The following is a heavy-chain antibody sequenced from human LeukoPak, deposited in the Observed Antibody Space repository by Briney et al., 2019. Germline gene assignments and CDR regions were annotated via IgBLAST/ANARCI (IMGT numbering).Heavy chain of an antibody. CDR1: GFTVSSDS. D-gene: IGHD3-16*02. CDR3: VKGQGFILDC. V-gene: IGHV3-53*01. J-gene: IGHJ4*02. CDR2: INPDDTT. Sequence: GGSLRLSCAGSGFTVSSDSMHWVRQAPGKGLEWVSVINPDDTTYYTDSVQGRFAISRDKSKNTLYLQMNNLKAEDTAIYYCVKGQGFILDCWGQGTLVTVSS.